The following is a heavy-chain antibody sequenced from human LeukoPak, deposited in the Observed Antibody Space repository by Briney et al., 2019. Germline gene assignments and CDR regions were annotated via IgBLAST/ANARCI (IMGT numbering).Heavy chain of an antibody. D-gene: IGHD6-19*01. V-gene: IGHV4-59*08. CDR1: GGSITGYY. Sequence: TSETLSLTCTVSGGSITGYYWSWIRQPPGKGLEWIGYIYYSGSTNYNPSLKSRVTISVDTSKNQFSLKLSSVTAADTAVYYCASIAVAGTLGVSAFDIWGQGTMVTVSS. J-gene: IGHJ3*02. CDR2: IYYSGST. CDR3: ASIAVAGTLGVSAFDI.